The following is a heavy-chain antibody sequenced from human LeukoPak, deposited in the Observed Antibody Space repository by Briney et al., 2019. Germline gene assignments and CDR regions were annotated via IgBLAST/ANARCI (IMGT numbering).Heavy chain of an antibody. V-gene: IGHV4-34*01. J-gene: IGHJ5*02. CDR3: ARAVEMATITWFDP. CDR1: GGSFSGYY. CDR2: INHSGST. Sequence: SETLSLTCAVYGGSFSGYYWSWIRQPPGKGLEWIGEINHSGSTNYNPSLKSRVTISVDTSKNQFSLKLSSVTAADTAVYYCARAVEMATITWFDPWGQGTLVTVSS. D-gene: IGHD5-24*01.